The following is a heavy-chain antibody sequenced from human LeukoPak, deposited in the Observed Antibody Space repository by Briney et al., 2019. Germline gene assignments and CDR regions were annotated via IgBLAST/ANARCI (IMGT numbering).Heavy chain of an antibody. CDR3: ASSGGYNPPFDY. CDR1: GYTFTSYY. D-gene: IGHD5-12*01. Sequence: ASVKVSCKASGYTFTSYYMHWVRQAPGQGLEWMGIINPSGGSTSDAQKFQGRVTMTRDTSTSTVYMELSSLRSEDTAVYYCASSGGYNPPFDYWGQGTLVTVSS. J-gene: IGHJ4*02. V-gene: IGHV1-46*03. CDR2: INPSGGST.